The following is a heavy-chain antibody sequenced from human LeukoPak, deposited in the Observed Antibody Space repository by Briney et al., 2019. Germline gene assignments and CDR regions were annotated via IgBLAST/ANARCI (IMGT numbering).Heavy chain of an antibody. CDR3: AKDPFYYDILTGPDY. J-gene: IGHJ4*02. D-gene: IGHD3-9*01. Sequence: GGSLRLPCAASGFTFSSYEMNWVRQAPGKGLEWVSYISSSGSTIYYADSVKGRFTISRDNSKNTLYLQMNSLRAEDTAVYYCAKDPFYYDILTGPDYWGQGTLVTVSS. CDR2: ISSSGSTI. V-gene: IGHV3-48*03. CDR1: GFTFSSYE.